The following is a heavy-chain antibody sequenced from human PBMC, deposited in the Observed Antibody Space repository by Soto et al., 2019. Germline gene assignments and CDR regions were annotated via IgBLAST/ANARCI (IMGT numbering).Heavy chain of an antibody. CDR1: GGTFSSYA. Sequence: QVQLVQSGAEVKKPGSSVKVSCKASGGTFSSYAISWVRQAPGQGLEWMGGIIPIFGTANYAQKFQGRVTITADESTSTAYMGLSSLRSEDTAVYYCARDLEGNNLRSPPCYWGQGTLVTVSS. V-gene: IGHV1-69*01. CDR3: ARDLEGNNLRSPPCY. J-gene: IGHJ4*02. D-gene: IGHD1-1*01. CDR2: IIPIFGTA.